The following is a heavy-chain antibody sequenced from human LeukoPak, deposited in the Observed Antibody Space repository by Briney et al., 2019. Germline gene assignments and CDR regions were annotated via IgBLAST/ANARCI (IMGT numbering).Heavy chain of an antibody. CDR1: GYSISSGYY. CDR3: ARALDV. J-gene: IGHJ6*04. Sequence: SETLSLTCTVSGYSISSGYYWGWIRQPPGKGLEWIGRIYTSGSTNYNPSLKSRVTMSVDTSKNQFSLKLGSVTAADTAVYYCARALDVWGKGTTVTVSS. V-gene: IGHV4-38-2*02. CDR2: IYTSGST.